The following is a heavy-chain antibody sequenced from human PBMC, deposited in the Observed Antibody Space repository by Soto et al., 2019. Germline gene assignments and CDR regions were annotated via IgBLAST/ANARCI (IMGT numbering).Heavy chain of an antibody. CDR1: GFTFSSYA. D-gene: IGHD5-18*01. CDR2: IDGSGVGT. Sequence: EVQLLESGGGLVQPGGSLRLSCAASGFTFSSYAMSWVRQAPERGLEWVSLIDGSGVGTYYADSVKGRFTISRDNSKNTLYLQMNSLRADDTAVYYCAEREGYGSVDYWGQGTLVTVSS. V-gene: IGHV3-23*01. CDR3: AEREGYGSVDY. J-gene: IGHJ4*02.